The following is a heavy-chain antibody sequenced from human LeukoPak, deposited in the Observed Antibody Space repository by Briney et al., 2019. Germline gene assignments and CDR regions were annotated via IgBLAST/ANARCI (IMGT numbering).Heavy chain of an antibody. CDR1: GGSISSYY. CDR2: IYYSGST. Sequence: PSETLSLTCTVSGGSISSYYWSWIRQPPGKGLEWIGYIYYSGSTNYNPSLKGRVTISVDTSKNQFSLKLSSVTAADTAVYYCASGVGATGEDYFDYWGQGTLVTVSS. CDR3: ASGVGATGEDYFDY. V-gene: IGHV4-59*01. D-gene: IGHD1-26*01. J-gene: IGHJ4*02.